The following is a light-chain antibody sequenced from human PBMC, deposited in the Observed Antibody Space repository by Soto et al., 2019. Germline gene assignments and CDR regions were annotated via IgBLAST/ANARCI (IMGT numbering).Light chain of an antibody. CDR1: QSVTTN. CDR3: QQYNARPPWK. J-gene: IGKJ1*01. CDR2: GAS. Sequence: EIVMTQSPATLSVSPGERATLSCRASQSVTTNLAWYQQKPGQAPRLLIYGASTRATGVPARFSGSGSGTEFTLTISSLQSEDFAVYFCQQYNARPPWKFGQGTKVEIK. V-gene: IGKV3-15*01.